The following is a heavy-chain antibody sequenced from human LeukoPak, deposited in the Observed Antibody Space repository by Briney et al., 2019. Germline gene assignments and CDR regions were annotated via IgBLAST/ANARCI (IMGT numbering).Heavy chain of an antibody. CDR3: AKDLTMVRGAPDAFDI. J-gene: IGHJ3*02. CDR1: GFTFSTYA. CDR2: ISGSGGST. D-gene: IGHD3-10*01. V-gene: IGHV3-23*01. Sequence: PGGSLRLSCAASGFTFSTYAMSWVRQAPGKGLEWVSAISGSGGSTYHADSVKGRFTISRDNSKNTLYLQMNSLRAEDTAVYYCAKDLTMVRGAPDAFDIWGQGTMVTVSS.